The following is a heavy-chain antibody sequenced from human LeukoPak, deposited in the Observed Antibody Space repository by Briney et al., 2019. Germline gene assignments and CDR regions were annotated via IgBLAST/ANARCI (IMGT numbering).Heavy chain of an antibody. V-gene: IGHV1-8*01. CDR1: GYTFTIYD. CDR2: MNPNSGNT. J-gene: IGHJ6*02. Sequence: ASVNVSCKASGYTFTIYDINWVRQATGQGLEWMGWMNPNSGNTGYAQKFQGRVTMTRNTSISTAYMELSSLRSEDTAVYYCERGLFCSSTSCYSLSLSYYGMDVWGQGTTVTVSS. CDR3: ERGLFCSSTSCYSLSLSYYGMDV. D-gene: IGHD2-2*01.